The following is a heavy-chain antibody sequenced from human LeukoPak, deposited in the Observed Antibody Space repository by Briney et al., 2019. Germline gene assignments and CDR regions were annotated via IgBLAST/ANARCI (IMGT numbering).Heavy chain of an antibody. D-gene: IGHD3-3*01. V-gene: IGHV1-18*01. J-gene: IGHJ6*02. Sequence: GSSVKVSCKASGGIFSSYAISWVRQAPGQGLEWMGWISAYNGNTNYAQKLQGRVTMTTDTSTSTAYMELRSLRSDDTAVYYCARDLGYLRFLEFAKPSYYYYGMDVWGQGTTVTVSS. CDR3: ARDLGYLRFLEFAKPSYYYYGMDV. CDR2: ISAYNGNT. CDR1: GGIFSSYA.